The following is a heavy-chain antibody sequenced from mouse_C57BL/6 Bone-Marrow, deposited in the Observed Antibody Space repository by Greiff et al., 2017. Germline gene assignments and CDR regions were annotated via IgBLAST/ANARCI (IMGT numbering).Heavy chain of an antibody. V-gene: IGHV14-1*01. D-gene: IGHD2-1*01. J-gene: IGHJ1*03. CDR2: IDPEDGDT. CDR1: GFNINDYY. Sequence: VQLQQSGAELVRPGASVKLSCTASGFNINDYYMHWVKQRPEQGLEWIGRIDPEDGDTEYAPKFQGKATMTADTSSNTAYLQLSSLTSEDTAVYYCTFYYGNYGTVNDVWGTGTTVTVSS. CDR3: TFYYGNYGTVNDV.